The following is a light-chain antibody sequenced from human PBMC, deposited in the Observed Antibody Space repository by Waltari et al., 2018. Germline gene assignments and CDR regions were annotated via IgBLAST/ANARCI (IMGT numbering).Light chain of an antibody. Sequence: DIVMTKSPDSLAVSLGERDPINCKSSQSVLYNSNNKNYLAWYQQKPGQPPQLLIYWASTRESGVPDRFSGSGSGTDFTLTISSLQAEDVAVYYCQQYYSTITFGQGTRLEIK. CDR3: QQYYSTIT. V-gene: IGKV4-1*01. CDR2: WAS. J-gene: IGKJ5*01. CDR1: QSVLYNSNNKNY.